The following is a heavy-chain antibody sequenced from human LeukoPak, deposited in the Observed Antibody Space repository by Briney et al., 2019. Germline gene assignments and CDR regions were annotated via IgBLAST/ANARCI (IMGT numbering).Heavy chain of an antibody. CDR2: LSSNGEIK. CDR1: GFTITSYA. V-gene: IGHV3-64*04. J-gene: IGHJ4*02. D-gene: IGHD1-1*01. CDR3: ARDPVPATARPFDY. Sequence: GGSLRLSCSASGFTITSYAMHWVRQAPGKGLEYVSALSSNGEIKFYADSVKGRFTISRDSSKNTLDLQMNSLRGEDTGVYYCARDPVPATARPFDYWGQGTLVTVSS.